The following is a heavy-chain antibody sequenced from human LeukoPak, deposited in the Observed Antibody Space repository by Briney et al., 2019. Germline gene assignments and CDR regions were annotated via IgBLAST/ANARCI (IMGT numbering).Heavy chain of an antibody. CDR3: ARRYCANGVCYRSGFDI. J-gene: IGHJ3*02. D-gene: IGHD2-8*01. Sequence: SETLSLTCTVSGGSISSYYWSWIRQPPGKGLEWIGYIYYSGSTNYNPSLKSRVTISVDTSKKQFSLKLSSVTAADTAVYYCARRYCANGVCYRSGFDIWGQGTMVTVSS. CDR1: GGSISSYY. CDR2: IYYSGST. V-gene: IGHV4-59*01.